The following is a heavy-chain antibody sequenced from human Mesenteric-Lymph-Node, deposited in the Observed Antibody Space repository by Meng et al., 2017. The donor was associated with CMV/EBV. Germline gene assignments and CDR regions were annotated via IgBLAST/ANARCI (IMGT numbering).Heavy chain of an antibody. CDR3: ARIPAFPNFDSYGMDV. J-gene: IGHJ6*02. CDR2: ISSSGGYI. D-gene: IGHD3-9*01. CDR1: GFTFSSYT. Sequence: GESLKISCAASGFTFSSYTMNWVRQAPGKGLEWVSSISSSGGYIYHSDSLKGRFTISRDNAKNSLYLQMNSLRAEDTAVYYCARIPAFPNFDSYGMDVWGQGTTVTVSS. V-gene: IGHV3-21*01.